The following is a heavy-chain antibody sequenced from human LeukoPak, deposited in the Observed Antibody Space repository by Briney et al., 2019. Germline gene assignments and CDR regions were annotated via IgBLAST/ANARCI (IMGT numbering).Heavy chain of an antibody. Sequence: PSETLSLTCTVSGGSISSSSYSWGWIRQPPGKGLEWIGSIYYSGSTYHNPSLKSRVTIFVDTSKNQFSLKLSSVTAADTAVYYCARDIGGQLPREAFDIWGQGTMVTVSS. CDR2: IYYSGST. D-gene: IGHD2-2*01. CDR1: GGSISSSSYS. V-gene: IGHV4-39*07. J-gene: IGHJ3*02. CDR3: ARDIGGQLPREAFDI.